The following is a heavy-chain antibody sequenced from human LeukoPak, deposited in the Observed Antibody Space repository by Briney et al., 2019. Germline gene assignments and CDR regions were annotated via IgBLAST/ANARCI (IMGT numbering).Heavy chain of an antibody. CDR2: IYHSGST. CDR1: GGSISSGGYS. D-gene: IGHD4-23*01. J-gene: IGHJ4*02. Sequence: SQTLSLTCAVSGGSISSGGYSWSWIRQPPGKGLEWIGYIYHSGSTYYNPSLKSRVTISVDRSKNQFSLKLSSVTAADTAVYYCARAGTVAGGFDYWGQGTLVTASS. CDR3: ARAGTVAGGFDY. V-gene: IGHV4-30-2*01.